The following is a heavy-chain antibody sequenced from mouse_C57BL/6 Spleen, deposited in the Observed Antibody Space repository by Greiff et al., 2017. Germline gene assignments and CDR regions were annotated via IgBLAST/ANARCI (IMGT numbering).Heavy chain of an antibody. CDR3: ARHYDYDEDAMDY. CDR1: GFTFSDYG. D-gene: IGHD2-4*01. V-gene: IGHV5-17*01. CDR2: ISSGSSTI. Sequence: EVKVVESGGGLVKPGGSLKLSCAASGFTFSDYGMHWVRQAPEKGLEWVAYISSGSSTIYYADTVKGRFTISRDNAKNTLFLQMTSLRSEDTAMYYCARHYDYDEDAMDYWGQGTSVTVSS. J-gene: IGHJ4*01.